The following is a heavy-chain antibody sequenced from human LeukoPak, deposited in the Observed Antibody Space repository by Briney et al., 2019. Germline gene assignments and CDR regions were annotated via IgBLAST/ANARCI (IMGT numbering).Heavy chain of an antibody. Sequence: SETLSLTCAVYGGSFSGYYWSWIRQPPGKGLEWIGEISHSGSTNYNPSLKSRVTISVDTSKNQFSLKLSSVTAADTAVYYCARASGTYSYGYIRTRSWFDPWGQGTLVTVSS. J-gene: IGHJ5*02. V-gene: IGHV4-34*01. CDR3: ARASGTYSYGYIRTRSWFDP. CDR2: ISHSGST. CDR1: GGSFSGYY. D-gene: IGHD5-18*01.